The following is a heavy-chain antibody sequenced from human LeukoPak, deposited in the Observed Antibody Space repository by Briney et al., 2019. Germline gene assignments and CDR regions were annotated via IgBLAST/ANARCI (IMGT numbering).Heavy chain of an antibody. CDR1: GYTFTSYG. CDR3: AREFGSGYSDY. CDR2: ISAYNGNT. J-gene: IGHJ4*02. D-gene: IGHD3-3*01. Sequence: ASVKVSCKASGYTFTSYGISWVRQAPGQGLEWMGWISAYNGNTNYAQKFQGRVTMTRDTSISTAYMELSRLRSNDTAVYYCAREFGSGYSDYWGQGTLVTVSS. V-gene: IGHV1-18*01.